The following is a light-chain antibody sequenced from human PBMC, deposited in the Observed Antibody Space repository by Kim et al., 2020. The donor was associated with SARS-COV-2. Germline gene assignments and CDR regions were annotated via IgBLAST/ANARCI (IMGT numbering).Light chain of an antibody. V-gene: IGLV2-14*03. CDR1: SSDVGGYNY. CDR2: DVS. Sequence: GHSLTISCTGTSSDVGGYNYVSLYQQHPGKAPKLMSYDVSNRPSGVSNRFSGSKSGNTASLTISGLQAEDEADYYCSSYTSSSTLVFGGGTKLTVL. CDR3: SSYTSSSTLV. J-gene: IGLJ2*01.